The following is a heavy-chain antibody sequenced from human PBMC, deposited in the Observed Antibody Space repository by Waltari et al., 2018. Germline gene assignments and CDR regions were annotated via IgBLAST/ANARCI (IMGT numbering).Heavy chain of an antibody. D-gene: IGHD2-15*01. J-gene: IGHJ4*02. V-gene: IGHV5-51*01. CDR1: GLTFTKNW. CDR2: IYPGDSDI. Sequence: EVQLVQSGAEVKKPGESLKISCKVSGLTFTKNWIAWGRQMPGKGLGWVGMIYPGDSDIRYSPSLQGQVTISVDESINTAFLQWTSLKASDTAIYFCARQTAAVDPFDYWGQGTLVTVSS. CDR3: ARQTAAVDPFDY.